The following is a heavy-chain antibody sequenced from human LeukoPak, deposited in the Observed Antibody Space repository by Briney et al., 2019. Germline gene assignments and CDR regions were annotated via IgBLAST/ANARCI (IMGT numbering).Heavy chain of an antibody. D-gene: IGHD4-11*01. J-gene: IGHJ6*03. CDR1: GFTFDDYT. CDR2: ISWDGGST. CDR3: AKGESDYSNNYYYYYMDV. Sequence: GGSLRLSCAASGFTFDDYTMHWVRQAPGKGLEWVSLISWDGGSTYYADSVKGRFTISRDNSKNSLYLRMNSLRTEDTALYYCAKGESDYSNNYYYYYMDVWGKGTTVTVSS. V-gene: IGHV3-43*01.